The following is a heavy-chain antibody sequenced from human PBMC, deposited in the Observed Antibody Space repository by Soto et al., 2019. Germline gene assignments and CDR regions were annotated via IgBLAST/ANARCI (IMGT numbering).Heavy chain of an antibody. CDR2: ISYDGSNK. Sequence: GGSLRLSCAASGFTFSSYGMHWVRQAPGKGLEWVAVISYDGSNKYYADSVKGRFTISRDNSKNTLYLQMNSLRAEDTAVYYCAKGEQQLVLTPYYYYGMDVRGQGTTVTVSS. J-gene: IGHJ6*02. CDR3: AKGEQQLVLTPYYYYGMDV. V-gene: IGHV3-30*18. D-gene: IGHD6-13*01. CDR1: GFTFSSYG.